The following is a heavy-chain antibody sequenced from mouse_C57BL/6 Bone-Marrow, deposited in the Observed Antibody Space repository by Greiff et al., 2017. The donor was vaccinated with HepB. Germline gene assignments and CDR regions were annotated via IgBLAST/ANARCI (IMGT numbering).Heavy chain of an antibody. Sequence: DVMLVESGGGLVKPGGSLKLSCAASGFTFSDYGMHWVRQAPEKGLEWVAYISSGSSTIYYADTVKGRFTISRDNAKNTLFLQMTSLRSEDTAMYYCLPGPGSTVVDYWGQGTTLTVSS. CDR3: LPGPGSTVVDY. D-gene: IGHD1-1*01. V-gene: IGHV5-17*01. CDR2: ISSGSSTI. CDR1: GFTFSDYG. J-gene: IGHJ2*01.